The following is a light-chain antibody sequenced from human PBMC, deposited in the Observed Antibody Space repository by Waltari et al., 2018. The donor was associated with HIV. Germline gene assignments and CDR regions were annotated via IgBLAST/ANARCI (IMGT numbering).Light chain of an antibody. Sequence: QSDLTPPASVSGSPGQTLTISCTGTRSDVGGHNYVSCYQQHPGKAPTLLIYEVSNRPSGVSNRFSGSKSGNTASMTISGLQAEDEADYYCNSYRSSTTPCVFGTGTKVTVL. V-gene: IGLV2-14*01. CDR3: NSYRSSTTPCV. CDR1: RSDVGGHNY. J-gene: IGLJ1*01. CDR2: EVS.